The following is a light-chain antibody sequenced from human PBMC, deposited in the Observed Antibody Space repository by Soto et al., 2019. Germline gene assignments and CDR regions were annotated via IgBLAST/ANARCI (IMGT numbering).Light chain of an antibody. CDR2: GNV. CDR3: QSYDSSLSGSEV. J-gene: IGLJ1*01. CDR1: SSNIGAGHD. V-gene: IGLV1-40*01. Sequence: QSVLTQPPSVSGAPGQRVTISCTGSSSNIGAGHDVHWYQQLPGTAPKLLIYGNVNRPSGVPDRFSGSKSGTSASLAITGLQADDEADYYCQSYDSSLSGSEVFGTGTKVTVL.